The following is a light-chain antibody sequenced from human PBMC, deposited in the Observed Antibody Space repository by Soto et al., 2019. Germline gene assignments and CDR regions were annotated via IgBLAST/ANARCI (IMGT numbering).Light chain of an antibody. CDR2: EVS. CDR3: CSYAGSRRNV. CDR1: SSDVGSYNL. J-gene: IGLJ1*01. V-gene: IGLV2-23*02. Sequence: SVLPQPASVTVSPGQSITISCTGTSSDVGSYNLVSWYQQHPGKAPKLMIYEVSKRPSGVSNRFSGSKSGNTASLTISGLQAEDEADYYCCSYAGSRRNVFGTGTKVTVL.